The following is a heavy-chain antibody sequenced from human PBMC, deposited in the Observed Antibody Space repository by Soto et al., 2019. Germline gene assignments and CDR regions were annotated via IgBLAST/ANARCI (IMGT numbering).Heavy chain of an antibody. J-gene: IGHJ4*01. D-gene: IGHD6-19*01. CDR2: IYYHGNT. CDR1: GRPITSMTYS. CDR3: ARHDGFSSGWIFDY. Sequence: SECLSLTCAVSGRPITSMTYSWGWIRQPPGKTLEWIGTIYYHGNTYSNPSLKSRVTISVDTSNNQLSLKLRSVTAADTAVYYCARHDGFSSGWIFDYWGHGTLVTVSS. V-gene: IGHV4-39*01.